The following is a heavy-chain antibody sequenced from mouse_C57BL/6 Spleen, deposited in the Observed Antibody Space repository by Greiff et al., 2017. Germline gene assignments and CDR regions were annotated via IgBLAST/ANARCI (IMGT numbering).Heavy chain of an antibody. J-gene: IGHJ4*01. D-gene: IGHD2-14*01. V-gene: IGHV1-18*01. CDR1: GYTFTGYN. Sequence: EVQLQRSGPELVKPGASVKIPCKASGYTFTGYNMNWVKQSHGKSLEWIGDINPNNGGTIYNQKFKGKATLTVDKSSSTAYMELRSLTSEDTAVYYCGRRWVRDYYAMDDWGQGTSVTVSS. CDR3: GRRWVRDYYAMDD. CDR2: INPNNGGT.